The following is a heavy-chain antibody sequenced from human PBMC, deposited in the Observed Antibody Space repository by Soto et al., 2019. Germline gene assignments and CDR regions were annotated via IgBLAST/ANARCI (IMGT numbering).Heavy chain of an antibody. J-gene: IGHJ4*02. V-gene: IGHV4-59*01. CDR1: GGSISSYY. D-gene: IGHD1-20*01. CDR2: IYSSGSP. CDR3: ARGDLPSNCYKYNLYY. Sequence: SETLSLTCTVSGGSISSYYWSWIRQPPGKGLEWIGYIYSSGSPNYNPSLKSRVTISVDTSKNQFSLKLSSVTAADTAVYYCARGDLPSNCYKYNLYYWGQGTLVTVSS.